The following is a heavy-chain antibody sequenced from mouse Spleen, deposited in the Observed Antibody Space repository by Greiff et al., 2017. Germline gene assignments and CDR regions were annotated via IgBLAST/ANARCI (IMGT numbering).Heavy chain of an antibody. V-gene: IGHV1-76*01. J-gene: IGHJ3*01. CDR3: ARYGYDEGFAY. Sequence: VQLKESGAELVRPGASVKLSCKASGYTFTDYYINWVKQRPGQGLEWIARIYPGSGNTYYNEKFKGKATLTAEKSSSTAYMQLSSLTSEDSAVYFCARYGYDEGFAYWGQGTLVTVSA. CDR1: GYTFTDYY. CDR2: IYPGSGNT. D-gene: IGHD2-2*01.